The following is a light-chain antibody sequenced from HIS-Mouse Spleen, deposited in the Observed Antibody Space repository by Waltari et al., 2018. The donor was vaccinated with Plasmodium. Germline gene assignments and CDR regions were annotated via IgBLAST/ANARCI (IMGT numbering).Light chain of an antibody. J-gene: IGKJ2*01. CDR1: QSVSTSY. CDR3: QQYGSSPYT. V-gene: IGKV3-20*01. CDR2: GAS. Sequence: DIVLTQSPATLSLSLGERATLSCRASQSVSTSYLAWYQQKPGQAPRLLIYGASSRATGIPDRFSGSGSGTDFTLTISRLEPEDFAVYYCQQYGSSPYTFGQGTKLEIK.